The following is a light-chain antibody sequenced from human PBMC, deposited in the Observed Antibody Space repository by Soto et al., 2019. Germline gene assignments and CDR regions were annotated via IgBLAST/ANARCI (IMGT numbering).Light chain of an antibody. V-gene: IGLV2-8*01. CDR1: SGDVGGYSY. Sequence: QSVRTQPPSASWSPGQSVTISCTGTSGDVGGYSYVSWYQQHPGKAPKLMIYEVSKRPSGVPDRFSGSQSGNTASLTVSGLQAEDEADYYCGSSAGSANYVFGTGTKLTV. CDR3: GSSAGSANYV. CDR2: EVS. J-gene: IGLJ1*01.